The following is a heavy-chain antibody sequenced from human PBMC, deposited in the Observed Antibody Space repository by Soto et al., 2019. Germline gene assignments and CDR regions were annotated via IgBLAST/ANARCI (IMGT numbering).Heavy chain of an antibody. CDR1: GGSISSGGYS. CDR2: INHSGST. Sequence: SETLSLTCAVSGGSISSGGYSWSWIRQPPGKGLEWIGEINHSGSTSYNPSLKSRVTISVDTSKNQFSLKLSSVTAADTAVYYCARGFYGSGSYYKYGMDVWAQGTTVTVSS. V-gene: IGHV4-34*01. CDR3: ARGFYGSGSYYKYGMDV. D-gene: IGHD3-10*01. J-gene: IGHJ6*02.